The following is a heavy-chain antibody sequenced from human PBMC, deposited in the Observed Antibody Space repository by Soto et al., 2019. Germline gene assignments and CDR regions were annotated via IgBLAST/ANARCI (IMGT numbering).Heavy chain of an antibody. CDR2: IYYSGST. J-gene: IGHJ6*02. Sequence: PSETLSLACTVSGGSISSGDDFWTWIRQPPGKGLEWIGYIYYSGSTYYNPSLKSRLTMSVDTSKNQFSLKLSSVTAADTAVYYCARDRAKWKDYYYYGIDVWAQGNTVTVSS. V-gene: IGHV4-30-4*01. CDR3: ARDRAKWKDYYYYGIDV. CDR1: GGSISSGDDF. D-gene: IGHD1-20*01.